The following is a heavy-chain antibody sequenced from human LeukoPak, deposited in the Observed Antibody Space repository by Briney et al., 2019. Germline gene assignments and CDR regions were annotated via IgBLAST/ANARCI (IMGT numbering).Heavy chain of an antibody. V-gene: IGHV4-59*01. D-gene: IGHD3-10*01. J-gene: IGHJ4*02. CDR1: GGPISSYY. Sequence: SETLSLTCTVSGGPISSYYWSWIRQPPGKGLEWIGYIYYSGSTNYNPSLKSRVTISVDTSKNQFSLKLSSVTAADTVVYYCARYGSGSYYNGPPFDYWGQGTLVTVSS. CDR3: ARYGSGSYYNGPPFDY. CDR2: IYYSGST.